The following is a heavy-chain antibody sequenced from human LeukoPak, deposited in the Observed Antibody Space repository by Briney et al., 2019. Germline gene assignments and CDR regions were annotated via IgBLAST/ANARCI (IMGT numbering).Heavy chain of an antibody. CDR1: GFTFSRYW. CDR2: IKPDGSEK. D-gene: IGHD3-9*01. Sequence: GGSLRLSCAASGFTFSRYWMAWVRQAPGKGLEWVGNIKPDGSEKYSVDSLKGRFTISRDNAENSLYLQMKSLRDEDTAVYYCAKDPRGYYKAFDIWGQGTMVTVSS. V-gene: IGHV3-7*01. J-gene: IGHJ3*02. CDR3: AKDPRGYYKAFDI.